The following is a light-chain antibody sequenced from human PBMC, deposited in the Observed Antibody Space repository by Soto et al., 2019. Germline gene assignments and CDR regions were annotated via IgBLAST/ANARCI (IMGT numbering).Light chain of an antibody. CDR2: AAT. V-gene: IGKV1-6*01. Sequence: AIQMTQSPSSLSASVGDRVTITCRASQGIRNDLGWYQQKPGKAPKLLIYAATTLQSGVPSRFSGSGSGTDFTLTISSLQPDDFATYYCQQYNSYRRTFGQGTKVDI. J-gene: IGKJ1*01. CDR3: QQYNSYRRT. CDR1: QGIRND.